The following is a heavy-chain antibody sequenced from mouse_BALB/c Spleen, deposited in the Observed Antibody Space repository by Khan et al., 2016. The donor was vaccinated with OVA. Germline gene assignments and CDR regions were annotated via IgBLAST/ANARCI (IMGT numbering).Heavy chain of an antibody. Sequence: QVQLKQSGPGLVAPSQSLSITCTVSGFSLSSYGVNWVHQPPGKGLEWLGVIWGDGSTNYHSVLISRLIISKDNSKSQVFLKLNSLQTDDTATYYCAKFTPDYYSMDYWGQGTSVTVSS. J-gene: IGHJ4*01. CDR3: AKFTPDYYSMDY. V-gene: IGHV2-3*01. CDR2: IWGDGST. CDR1: GFSLSSYG. D-gene: IGHD1-1*01.